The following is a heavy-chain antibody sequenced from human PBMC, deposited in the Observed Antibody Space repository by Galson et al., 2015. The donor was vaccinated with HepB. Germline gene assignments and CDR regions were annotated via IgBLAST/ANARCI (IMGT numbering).Heavy chain of an antibody. D-gene: IGHD3-22*01. CDR3: AHRIYDSSGERFDY. V-gene: IGHV2-5*01. J-gene: IGHJ4*02. Sequence: PALVKPTQTLTLTWTFSGFSLSTSGVGAGWIRQPPGKALEWLALIYWNDDKRYSPSLNSRLNITRDTSKNQVVLTMTNVDPVDTATYYCAHRIYDSSGERFDYWGQGTLVTVSS. CDR1: GFSLSTSGVG. CDR2: IYWNDDK.